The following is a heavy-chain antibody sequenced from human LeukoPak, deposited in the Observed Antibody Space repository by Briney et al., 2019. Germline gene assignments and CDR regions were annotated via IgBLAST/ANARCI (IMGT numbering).Heavy chain of an antibody. J-gene: IGHJ6*03. CDR1: GFTFGDYA. CDR3: TRDNLIQLWSRVSVYYYMDV. Sequence: QPGRSLRLSCTASGFTFGDYAMSWFRQAPGKGLEGVGFIRSKAYGGTTEYAASVKGRFTISRDDSKSIAYLQMNSLKTEDTAVYYCTRDNLIQLWSRVSVYYYMDVWGKGTTVTVSS. V-gene: IGHV3-49*03. CDR2: IRSKAYGGTT. D-gene: IGHD5-18*01.